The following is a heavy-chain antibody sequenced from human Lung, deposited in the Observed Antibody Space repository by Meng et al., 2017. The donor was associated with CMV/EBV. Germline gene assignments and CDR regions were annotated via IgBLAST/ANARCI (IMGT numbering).Heavy chain of an antibody. CDR1: GYTFADYF. Sequence: ASXXVSCKASGYTFADYFIHWARQAPGQGLEWMGRINPRGGGPNYVQKYQDRVTLTMDTSITTAYLEMSGLTSDDTAVYYCAREAETANDYWGQGTLVTVSS. D-gene: IGHD5-18*01. J-gene: IGHJ4*02. CDR3: AREAETANDY. CDR2: INPRGGGP. V-gene: IGHV1-2*02.